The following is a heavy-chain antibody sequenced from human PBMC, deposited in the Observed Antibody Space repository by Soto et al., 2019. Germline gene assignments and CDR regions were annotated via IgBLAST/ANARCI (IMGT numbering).Heavy chain of an antibody. J-gene: IGHJ6*02. Sequence: EVQLVESGGGLVKPGGSLRLSCAVSRFIFSDFTMNWVRQAPGKGLEWVASIGSSGGNSFYADSVKGRFIISRDNAKTSLDLQINSLRAEDTAVYYCAREKRHNSLGGRFGMDVWGQGTTVTVS. CDR2: IGSSGGNS. D-gene: IGHD1-1*01. CDR1: RFIFSDFT. V-gene: IGHV3-21*01. CDR3: AREKRHNSLGGRFGMDV.